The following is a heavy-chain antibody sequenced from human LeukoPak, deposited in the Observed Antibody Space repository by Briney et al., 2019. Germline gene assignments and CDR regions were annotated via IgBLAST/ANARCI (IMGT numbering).Heavy chain of an antibody. Sequence: SETLSLTCTVSGGSMSGYFWSWIRQPPGKGLEWSGYIYYSGSTKYNPSLKRRVTISVDKSKKKFSLKRSSVTAADTALHYCARSITSCWYGDFQHWGQGTLVTVPS. V-gene: IGHV4-59*01. CDR1: GGSMSGYF. CDR3: ARSITSCWYGDFQH. CDR2: IYYSGST. J-gene: IGHJ1*01. D-gene: IGHD2-2*01.